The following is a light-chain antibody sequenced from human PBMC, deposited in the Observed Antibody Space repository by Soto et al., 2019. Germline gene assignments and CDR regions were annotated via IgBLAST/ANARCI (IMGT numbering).Light chain of an antibody. J-gene: IGKJ1*01. V-gene: IGKV1-5*03. CDR3: QQYNSYSTFGPAT. Sequence: DIQVTQSPSTLSASVGDRVTITCRASLIISSSLAWFQQKPGKAPKLLIYKASTLEDGVPSRFNGSGSGTEFTLSISSLQPDDFATYYCQQYNSYSTFGPATFGQGTKVDIK. CDR2: KAS. CDR1: LIISSS.